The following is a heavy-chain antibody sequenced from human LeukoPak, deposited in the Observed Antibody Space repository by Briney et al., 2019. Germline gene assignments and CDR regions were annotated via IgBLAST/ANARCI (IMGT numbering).Heavy chain of an antibody. CDR2: VYNTGST. CDR1: GGSITTHY. V-gene: IGHV4-4*07. D-gene: IGHD3-16*01. CDR3: ARSRLREYGTFDI. Sequence: SETLSLTCTVSGGSITTHYWSWIRQPAGREVEWIGRVYNTGSTKYNPSLESRVTMSVDTSSNRFSLNLRSVTAADTAVYFCARSRLREYGTFDIWGQGTMVTGSS. J-gene: IGHJ3*02.